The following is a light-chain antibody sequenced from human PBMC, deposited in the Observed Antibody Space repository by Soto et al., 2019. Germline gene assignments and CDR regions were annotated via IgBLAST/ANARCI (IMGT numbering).Light chain of an antibody. V-gene: IGLV2-8*01. CDR2: EVS. Sequence: QSALTQPPSASGSPGQSVTISCTGTSSDVGGYNYVSWYQQHPGKAPKLMIYEVSKRPSGVPDRFSGSKSGNTASLTVSGLQAEDEADYYCSSYAGSNKLDFGTGTKLTVL. J-gene: IGLJ1*01. CDR3: SSYAGSNKLD. CDR1: SSDVGGYNY.